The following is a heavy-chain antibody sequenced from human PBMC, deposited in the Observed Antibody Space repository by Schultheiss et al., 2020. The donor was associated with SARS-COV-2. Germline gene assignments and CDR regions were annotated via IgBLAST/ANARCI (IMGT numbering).Heavy chain of an antibody. J-gene: IGHJ5*02. Sequence: GESLKISCAASGFTFSSYWMSWVRQAPGKGLEWVSAISGSGGSTYYADSVKGRFTISRDNAKNSLYLQMNSLRAEDTAVYYCAKAILDWEDNWFDPWGQGTLVTVSS. CDR3: AKAILDWEDNWFDP. CDR2: ISGSGGST. D-gene: IGHD3-3*01. V-gene: IGHV3-23*01. CDR1: GFTFSSYW.